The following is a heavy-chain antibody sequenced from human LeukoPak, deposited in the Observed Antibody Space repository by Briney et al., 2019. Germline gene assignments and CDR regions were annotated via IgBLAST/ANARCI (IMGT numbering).Heavy chain of an antibody. CDR3: ARHWGDSPNHSDDLYAFDI. CDR1: GGSFSSYY. Sequence: PSETLSLTCAVYGGSFSSYYWSWIRQPPGKGLEWIGEINHSGSTNYNPSLKSRVTISIDTSKNQFSLKLSSVTAADTAVYYCARHWGDSPNHSDDLYAFDIWGQGTMVTVSS. D-gene: IGHD1-14*01. V-gene: IGHV4-34*01. J-gene: IGHJ3*02. CDR2: INHSGST.